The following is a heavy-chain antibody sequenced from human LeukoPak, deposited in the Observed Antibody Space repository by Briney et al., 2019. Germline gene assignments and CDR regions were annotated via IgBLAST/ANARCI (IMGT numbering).Heavy chain of an antibody. D-gene: IGHD3-3*01. CDR3: ARELDFWSDSMDV. J-gene: IGHJ6*02. V-gene: IGHV1-69*01. CDR2: IIPIFGTA. Sequence: ASVKVSCKASGGTFSSYAISWVRQAPGLGLEWMGGIIPIFGTANYAQKFQGRVTITADESTSTANMELSSLRSEDTAVYYCARELDFWSDSMDVWGQGTTVTVSS. CDR1: GGTFSSYA.